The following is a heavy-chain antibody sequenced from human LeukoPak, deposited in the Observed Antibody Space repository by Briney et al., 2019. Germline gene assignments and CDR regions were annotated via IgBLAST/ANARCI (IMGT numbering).Heavy chain of an antibody. CDR1: GGSVSNYY. CDR3: ARHIGIVGSRGFDY. Sequence: SETQSLTCTVSGGSVSNYYWSWVRQPAGKGLEWIGRIYGSGTTRYNPSLQSRVTMSVDVSKNQFSLKLTSMTAADTAVYFCARHIGIVGSRGFDYWGLGTLVTVSS. J-gene: IGHJ4*02. CDR2: IYGSGTT. V-gene: IGHV4-4*07. D-gene: IGHD2/OR15-2a*01.